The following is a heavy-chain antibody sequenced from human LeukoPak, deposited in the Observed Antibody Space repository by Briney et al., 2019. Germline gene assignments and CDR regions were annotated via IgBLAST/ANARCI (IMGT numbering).Heavy chain of an antibody. CDR1: GFAVSSNY. CDR2: IYSGGST. J-gene: IGHJ5*02. Sequence: GGSLRLSCVASGFAVSSNYMSWVRQAPGKGLEWVSVIYSGGSTYYADSVKGRFTISRDNSKNTLYLQMNSLRAEDTAVYYCVVYAISKWFVPWGQGTLVTVSS. D-gene: IGHD2-8*01. CDR3: VVYAISKWFVP. V-gene: IGHV3-66*02.